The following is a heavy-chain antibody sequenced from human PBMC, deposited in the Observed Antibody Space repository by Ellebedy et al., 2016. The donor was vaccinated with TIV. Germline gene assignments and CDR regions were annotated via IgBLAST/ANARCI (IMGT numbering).Heavy chain of an antibody. CDR3: ARDAYPYAMDV. V-gene: IGHV3-7*03. CDR2: IKQDGGEI. J-gene: IGHJ6*02. D-gene: IGHD2-2*02. CDR1: GFTLRNDW. Sequence: PGGSLRLSCVVSGFTLRNDWMSWARHAPGQGLDWVATIKQDGGEIHYVDSVSGRFTIPRDNAKNARYLQMNNLRVEDTALYYYARDAYPYAMDVWGQGTTVTVSS.